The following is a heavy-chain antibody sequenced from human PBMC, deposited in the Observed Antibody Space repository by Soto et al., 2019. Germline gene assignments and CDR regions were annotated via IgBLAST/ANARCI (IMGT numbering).Heavy chain of an antibody. D-gene: IGHD2-15*01. CDR2: XXPXGXXX. CDR1: GYTFTSYY. Sequence: ASVKVSCKASGYTFTSYYMHWVRQAPGQGLEWXGXXXPXGXXXSXXXXFQGRVTMTRDTSTSTVYMELSSLRSQDTAVYYCARVSPVDWFDPWGQGTLVTVSS. CDR3: ARVSPVDWFDP. V-gene: IGHV1-46*01. J-gene: IGHJ5*02.